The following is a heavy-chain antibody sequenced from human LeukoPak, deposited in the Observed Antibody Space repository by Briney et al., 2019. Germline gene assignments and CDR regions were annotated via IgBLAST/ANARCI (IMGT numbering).Heavy chain of an antibody. D-gene: IGHD3-10*01. Sequence: PSQTLSLTCTVSGDSISSGGYYWIWLRQHPGKGLEWIGYIYYSGSTYYNPSLKSRVTISVDTSKNQFSLKLSSVTAADTAVYYCARAGLWFGEPRDYYYYYAMDVWGKGTTVTVSS. J-gene: IGHJ6*04. CDR1: GDSISSGGYY. CDR3: ARAGLWFGEPRDYYYYYAMDV. V-gene: IGHV4-31*03. CDR2: IYYSGST.